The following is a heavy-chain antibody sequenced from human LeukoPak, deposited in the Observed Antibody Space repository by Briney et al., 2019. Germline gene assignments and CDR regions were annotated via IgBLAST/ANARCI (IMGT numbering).Heavy chain of an antibody. D-gene: IGHD3-3*01. J-gene: IGHJ4*02. CDR1: GFTVSSNY. CDR2: IYSGGST. CDR3: AKGPAYDFWSGYSDY. Sequence: GGSPRLSCAASGFTVSSNYMSWVRQAPGKGLEWVSVIYSGGSTYYADSVKGRFTISRDNSKNTLYLQMNSLRAEDTAVYYCAKGPAYDFWSGYSDYWGQGTLVTVSS. V-gene: IGHV3-53*01.